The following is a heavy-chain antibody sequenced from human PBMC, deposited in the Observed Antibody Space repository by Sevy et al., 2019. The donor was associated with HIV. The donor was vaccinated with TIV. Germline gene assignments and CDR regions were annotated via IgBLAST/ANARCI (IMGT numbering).Heavy chain of an antibody. CDR1: GFTFTTYA. D-gene: IGHD3-22*01. CDR3: ARDGGYDSRGYDLSNY. Sequence: GGSLRLSCAASGFTFTTYAMHWVRQAPGKGLEWVAVISYDGSNTYYEDSVKGRFTISRDNSKNTLYLQMNSLRAEDTAVYFCARDGGYDSRGYDLSNYWGQGTLVIVSS. V-gene: IGHV3-30-3*01. J-gene: IGHJ4*02. CDR2: ISYDGSNT.